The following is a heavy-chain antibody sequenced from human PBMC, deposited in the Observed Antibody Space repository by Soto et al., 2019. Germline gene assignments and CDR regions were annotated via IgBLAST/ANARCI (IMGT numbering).Heavy chain of an antibody. CDR1: GGTFSSYA. Sequence: QVQLVQSGAEVKKPGSSVKVSCKASGGTFSSYAISWVRQAPGQGLEWMGGIIPIFGTANYAQKFQGRVTITADESTKTPYREVSSLRSGAWAVYSGARNVLTRVRGGGSAPGGQGPLVPVSS. V-gene: IGHV1-69*01. J-gene: IGHJ5*02. D-gene: IGHD3-10*01. CDR3: ARNVLTRVRGGGSAP. CDR2: IIPIFGTA.